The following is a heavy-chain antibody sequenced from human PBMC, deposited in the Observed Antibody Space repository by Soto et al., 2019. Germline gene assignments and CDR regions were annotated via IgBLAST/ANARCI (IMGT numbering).Heavy chain of an antibody. CDR3: ARAGCSSTSCYTRWFDP. V-gene: IGHV4-34*01. J-gene: IGHJ5*02. Sequence: SETLSLTCAVYGGSFSGYYWSWIRQPPGKGLEWIGEINHSGSTNYNPSLKSRVTISVDTSKNQFSLKLSSVTAADTAVYYCARAGCSSTSCYTRWFDPWGQGTLVTVSS. D-gene: IGHD2-2*02. CDR2: INHSGST. CDR1: GGSFSGYY.